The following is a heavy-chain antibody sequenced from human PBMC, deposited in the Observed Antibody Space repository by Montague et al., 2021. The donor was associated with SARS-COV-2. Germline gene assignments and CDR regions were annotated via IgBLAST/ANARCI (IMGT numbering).Heavy chain of an antibody. CDR2: IYHNGKT. CDR1: GDSITNTLYF. Sequence: SETLSLTCNVSGDSITNTLYFWGWIRQPPGKALEWIGSIYHNGKTYYNPSLERRAPLSIDTSKNQFSLRLSSVIASDTAVYYCAVELNYFFDYWGQGFMVSVSS. CDR3: AVELNYFFDY. D-gene: IGHD1-7*01. J-gene: IGHJ4*02. V-gene: IGHV4-39*01.